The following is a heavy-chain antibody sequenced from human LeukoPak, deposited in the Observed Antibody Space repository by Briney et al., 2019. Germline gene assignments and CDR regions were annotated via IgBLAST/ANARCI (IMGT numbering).Heavy chain of an antibody. D-gene: IGHD2-8*01. J-gene: IGHJ4*02. CDR2: INHRGST. V-gene: IGHV4-34*01. Sequence: MTSETLSLTCAVYGDSFSGYYWSWIRQPPGKGLEWIAEINHRGSTHYNPSLKSRVNISADTSKSQFSLNLDSVTAADTAVYYCARSWAGMYYPFYYFDYWGQGSLVTVSS. CDR1: GDSFSGYY. CDR3: ARSWAGMYYPFYYFDY.